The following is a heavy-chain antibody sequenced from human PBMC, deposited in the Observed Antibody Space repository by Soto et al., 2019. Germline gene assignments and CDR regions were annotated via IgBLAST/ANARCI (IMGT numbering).Heavy chain of an antibody. CDR3: ARAGSVLRFLSPTLDY. CDR1: GGSFSGYY. J-gene: IGHJ4*02. CDR2: IYHSGST. D-gene: IGHD3-3*01. V-gene: IGHV4-34*01. Sequence: PSETLSLTCAVYGGSFSGYYWSWIRQPPGKGLEWIGEIYHSGSTNYNPSLKSRVTISVDTSKNQFSLKLSSVTAADTAVYYCARAGSVLRFLSPTLDYWGQGTLVTVSS.